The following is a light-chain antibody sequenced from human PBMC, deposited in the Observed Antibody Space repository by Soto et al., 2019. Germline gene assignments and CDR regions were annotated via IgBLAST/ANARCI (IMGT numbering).Light chain of an antibody. CDR1: QSVSSH. CDR3: QQRHMWPIT. CDR2: DAY. V-gene: IGKV3-11*01. Sequence: EIRMTQSPAILSVSPGESATLSCRASQSVSSHVVWYQQKPGQAPRLLIYDAYNRATGIPPRFSGSGSGTDFTLTISSLEPEDSAVYYCQQRHMWPITFGQGTRLEIK. J-gene: IGKJ5*01.